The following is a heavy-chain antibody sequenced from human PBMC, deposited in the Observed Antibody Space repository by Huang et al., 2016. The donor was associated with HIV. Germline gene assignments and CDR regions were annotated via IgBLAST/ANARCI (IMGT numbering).Heavy chain of an antibody. Sequence: QVQLVESGGGVVQPGGSLRLSCAESGFTFATYGMTWVRQAPGKGLAVVAFIRSVGTNQYYAYAVKGRFTISRDNSKNTLFLQMNSLRPEDTALYYCAKIPPLHANLATSGPGPVDYWGQGTLVTVSS. CDR1: GFTFATYG. D-gene: IGHD6-13*01. J-gene: IGHJ4*02. V-gene: IGHV3-30*02. CDR2: IRSVGTNQ. CDR3: AKIPPLHANLATSGPGPVDY.